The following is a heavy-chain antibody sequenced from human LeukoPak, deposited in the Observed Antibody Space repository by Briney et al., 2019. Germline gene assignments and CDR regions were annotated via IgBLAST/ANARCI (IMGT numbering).Heavy chain of an antibody. CDR1: GFTFSSYA. Sequence: PGGSLRLSCAASGFTFSSYAMHWVRQAPGKGLEWVAVISYDGSNKYYADSVKGRFTISRDNSKNTLYLQMNSLRAEDTAVYYCGEKFDIWGQGTMVTVSS. D-gene: IGHD1-26*01. J-gene: IGHJ3*02. CDR3: GEKFDI. CDR2: ISYDGSNK. V-gene: IGHV3-30*04.